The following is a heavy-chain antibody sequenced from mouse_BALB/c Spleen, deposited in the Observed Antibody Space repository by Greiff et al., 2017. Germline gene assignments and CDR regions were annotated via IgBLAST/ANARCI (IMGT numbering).Heavy chain of an antibody. V-gene: IGHV1-67*01. CDR3: ARSGNYYYFDY. CDR2: ISTYYGNT. CDR1: SYTFTDYA. Sequence: QVQLKESGPELVRPGVSVKISCKGSSYTFTDYAMHWVKQSHAKSLEWIGVISTYYGNTNYNQKFKGKATMTVDKSSSTAYMELARLTSEDSAVYYCARSGNYYYFDYWGQGTTLTVSS. D-gene: IGHD2-1*01. J-gene: IGHJ2*01.